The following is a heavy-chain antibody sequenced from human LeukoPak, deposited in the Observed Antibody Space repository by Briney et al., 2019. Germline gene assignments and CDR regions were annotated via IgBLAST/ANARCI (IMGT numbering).Heavy chain of an antibody. J-gene: IGHJ4*02. CDR1: GYAFSNYG. V-gene: IGHV1-18*01. Sequence: ASVKVSCKASGYAFSNYGISWVRQAPGQGLEWMGWISTYNGDTNYAQKFQGRATMTTDTSTTTAYMELRSLRSDDTAIYYCARYFYDDSGFPNYSFDYWGLGTLVTVSS. CDR2: ISTYNGDT. CDR3: ARYFYDDSGFPNYSFDY. D-gene: IGHD3-22*01.